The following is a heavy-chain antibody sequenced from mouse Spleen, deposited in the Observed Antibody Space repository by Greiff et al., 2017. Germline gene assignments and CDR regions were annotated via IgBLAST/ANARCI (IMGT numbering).Heavy chain of an antibody. CDR3: ARGIDYYGSSYYFDY. V-gene: IGHV1-22*01. CDR1: GYTFTDYN. CDR2: INPNNGGT. Sequence: VQLQQSGPELVKPGASVKMSCKASGYTFTDYNMHSVKQSHGKSLEWIGYINPNNGGTSYNQKFKGKATLTVNKSSSTAYMELRSLTSEDSAVYYCARGIDYYGSSYYFDYWGQGTTLTVSS. J-gene: IGHJ2*01. D-gene: IGHD1-1*01.